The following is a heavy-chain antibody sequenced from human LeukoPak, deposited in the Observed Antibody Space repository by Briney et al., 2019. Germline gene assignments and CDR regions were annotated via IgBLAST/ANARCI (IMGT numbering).Heavy chain of an antibody. CDR1: GFTFSNFG. V-gene: IGHV3-7*01. J-gene: IGHJ4*02. CDR2: IKQDGSEK. Sequence: QAGGSLRLSCVVSGFTFSNFGMHWVRQAPGKGLEWVANIKQDGSEKHYVDSVKGRFTISRDNAKNSLYLQMHSLRAEDTAVYYCATNWNYRFDYWGQGTLVTVSS. CDR3: ATNWNYRFDY. D-gene: IGHD1-7*01.